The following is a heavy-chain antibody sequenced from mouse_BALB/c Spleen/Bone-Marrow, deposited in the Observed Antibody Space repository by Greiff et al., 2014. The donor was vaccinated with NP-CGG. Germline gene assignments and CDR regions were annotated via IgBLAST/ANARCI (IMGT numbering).Heavy chain of an antibody. CDR2: IDPSVSET. CDR1: GYTFTSYR. J-gene: IGHJ4*01. D-gene: IGHD2-3*01. CDR3: ARALGDGYYYAMDY. V-gene: IGHV1-69*02. Sequence: QVQLQQPGAELVKPGAPVKLSCKASGYTFTSYRMNWVKQRPGRGLEWIGRIDPSVSETHYNQKFKDKATLTVDKSSSTAYIQLSSLTSEDSAVYYCARALGDGYYYAMDYWGQGTSVTVSS.